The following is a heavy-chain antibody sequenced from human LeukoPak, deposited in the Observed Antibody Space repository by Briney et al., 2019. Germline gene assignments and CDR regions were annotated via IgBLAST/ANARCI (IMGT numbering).Heavy chain of an antibody. D-gene: IGHD1-1*01. J-gene: IGHJ4*02. V-gene: IGHV4-39*01. Sequence: PSETLSLTCTVSGGSISTSSYYWGWIRQPPGKGLEWIGSMYYSGSPYYNPSLKSRVTTSVDTSKNQFSLKLTSVTAADTAVYYCARATATGSRGPFDYWSQGTLVTVSS. CDR1: GGSISTSSYY. CDR2: MYYSGSP. CDR3: ARATATGSRGPFDY.